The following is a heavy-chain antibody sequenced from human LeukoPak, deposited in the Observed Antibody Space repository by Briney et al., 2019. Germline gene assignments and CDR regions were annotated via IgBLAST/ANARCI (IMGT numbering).Heavy chain of an antibody. CDR3: AKGLGNYYDSSGYYDYFDS. D-gene: IGHD3-22*01. J-gene: IGHJ4*02. Sequence: GGSLRLSCAASGFTFSSYAMSWVRQAPGKGLEGGSAISGSGGSTYYADSVKGRFTISRDNSKNTLYLQMNSLRAEDTAVYYCAKGLGNYYDSSGYYDYFDSWGQGTLFTVSS. V-gene: IGHV3-23*01. CDR2: ISGSGGST. CDR1: GFTFSSYA.